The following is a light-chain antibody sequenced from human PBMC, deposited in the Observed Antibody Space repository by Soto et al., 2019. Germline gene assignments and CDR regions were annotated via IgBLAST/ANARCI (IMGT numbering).Light chain of an antibody. CDR2: AAS. Sequence: DIQMTQSPSSLSASVGDRVTITCRASQSITGYLNWYQQKPGKAPKLLIYAASSLQSVVPSRFSGSGSGTDFTLTISSLQPEDFATYYCQQSYSIPYTFGQGTKLEIK. CDR3: QQSYSIPYT. CDR1: QSITGY. J-gene: IGKJ2*01. V-gene: IGKV1-39*01.